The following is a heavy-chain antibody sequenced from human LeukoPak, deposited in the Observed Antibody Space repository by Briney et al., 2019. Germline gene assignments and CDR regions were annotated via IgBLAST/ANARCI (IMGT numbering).Heavy chain of an antibody. Sequence: SVKVSCKASGGTFSSYAISWVRQAPGQGLEWMGGIIPIFGTANYAQKFQGRVTITTDESTSTAYMELSSLRSEDTAVYYCALRKGREGLFDYWGRGTLVTVSS. CDR3: ALRKGREGLFDY. D-gene: IGHD1-26*01. CDR2: IIPIFGTA. CDR1: GGTFSSYA. J-gene: IGHJ4*02. V-gene: IGHV1-69*05.